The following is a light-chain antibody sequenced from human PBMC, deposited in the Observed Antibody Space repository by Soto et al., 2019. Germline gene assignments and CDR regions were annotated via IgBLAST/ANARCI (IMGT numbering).Light chain of an antibody. CDR2: DAS. Sequence: DIQMTQSPSTLSASVGDRVTITCRASQSISSWLAWYQQKAGKAPKLLIYDASSLESGVPSRFSGSGSGTEFTLTISSLQPDDFATYYCQQYNSFWTFGQGTKVEV. V-gene: IGKV1-5*01. CDR1: QSISSW. CDR3: QQYNSFWT. J-gene: IGKJ1*01.